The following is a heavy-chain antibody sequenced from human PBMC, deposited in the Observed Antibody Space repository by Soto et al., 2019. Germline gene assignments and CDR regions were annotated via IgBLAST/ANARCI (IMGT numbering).Heavy chain of an antibody. CDR2: ISGFNGQT. CDR1: GNTFASHG. CDR3: ARVDPRGVAVVRDY. J-gene: IGHJ4*02. D-gene: IGHD3-10*01. Sequence: QVQLVQSGPEVKKPGASVKVSCKASGNTFASHGFSWVRQAPGQGLEWMGWISGFNGQTNYALKFQRRVTLITDTSTSTAYMELRSLRSDDTAVYFCARVDPRGVAVVRDYWGQGTLVTVSS. V-gene: IGHV1-18*01.